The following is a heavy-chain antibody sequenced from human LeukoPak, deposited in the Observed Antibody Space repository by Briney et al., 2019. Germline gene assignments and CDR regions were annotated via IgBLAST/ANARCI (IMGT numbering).Heavy chain of an antibody. CDR2: LNPNSGGT. J-gene: IGHJ4*02. Sequence: ASVKVSCKASGYSFTGYYVHWVRQAPGQGLEWLGWLNPNSGGTSYPQKFPGRVTMPRDTPTSTAYMELSSLRSDDTAMYYCARGGEWYYDSSTYRLFDYRGQGTLVTVSS. CDR1: GYSFTGYY. D-gene: IGHD3-22*01. V-gene: IGHV1-2*02. CDR3: ARGGEWYYDSSTYRLFDY.